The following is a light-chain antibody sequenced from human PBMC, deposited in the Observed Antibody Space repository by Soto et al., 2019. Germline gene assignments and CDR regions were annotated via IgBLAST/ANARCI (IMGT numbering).Light chain of an antibody. Sequence: EIVLTQSPGTLSLSPGERATLSCRASQSVSSSSLAWYQQKPGQAPRLLIYDASSRATGIPDRFSGSGSVTDFTLTISSREPEDFAVYFCQQYGSSPRIFGGENRVEIK. J-gene: IGKJ4*01. CDR2: DAS. CDR1: QSVSSSS. V-gene: IGKV3-20*01. CDR3: QQYGSSPRI.